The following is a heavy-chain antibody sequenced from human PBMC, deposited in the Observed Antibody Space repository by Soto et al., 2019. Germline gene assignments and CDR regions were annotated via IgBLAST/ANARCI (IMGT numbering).Heavy chain of an antibody. D-gene: IGHD3-10*01. CDR1: GFSLSTSGMC. V-gene: IGHV2-70*11. CDR2: IDWDDDK. CDR3: ARIPLGGGSGSVDY. Sequence: SGPTLVKPTQTLTLTCTFSGFSLSTSGMCVSWIRQPPGKALEWLARIDWDDDKYYSTSLKTRLTISKDTSKNQVVLTMTNMDPVDTATYYCARIPLGGGSGSVDYWGQGTLVTVSS. J-gene: IGHJ4*02.